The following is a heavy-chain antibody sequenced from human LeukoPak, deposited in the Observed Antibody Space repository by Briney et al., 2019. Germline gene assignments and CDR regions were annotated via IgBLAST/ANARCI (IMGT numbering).Heavy chain of an antibody. J-gene: IGHJ6*04. Sequence: GGSLRLSCAASGFIFKSYWMSWVRQAPGKGLEWVANIKQDGSEENYVDSVRGRFTISRDNAKKSLYLQMNSLRAEDTAVYYCARVGYDILTGDNTGMDVWGKGTTVTVSS. D-gene: IGHD3-9*01. V-gene: IGHV3-7*01. CDR2: IKQDGSEE. CDR3: ARVGYDILTGDNTGMDV. CDR1: GFIFKSYW.